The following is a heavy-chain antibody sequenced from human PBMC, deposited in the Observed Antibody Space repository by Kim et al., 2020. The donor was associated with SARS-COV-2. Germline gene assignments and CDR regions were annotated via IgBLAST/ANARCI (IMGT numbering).Heavy chain of an antibody. V-gene: IGHV3-33*06. CDR2: MWYDGANK. J-gene: IGHJ3*02. CDR1: GFAFSSYG. D-gene: IGHD1-26*01. Sequence: GGSLRLSCAASGFAFSSYGMHWVRQAPGKGLEWVAIMWYDGANKYYADSVKGRFTISRDSSKNTVYLQMNSLRAEDTALYYCAKPIGGGTYYSAFDIWG. CDR3: AKPIGGGTYYSAFDI.